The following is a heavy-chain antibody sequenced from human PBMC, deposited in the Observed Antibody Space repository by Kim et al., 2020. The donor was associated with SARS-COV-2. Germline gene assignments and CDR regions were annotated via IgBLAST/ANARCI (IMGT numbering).Heavy chain of an antibody. CDR1: GGSISSYY. J-gene: IGHJ5*02. V-gene: IGHV4-59*13. D-gene: IGHD3-22*01. Sequence: SETLSLTCTVSGGSISSYYWSWIRQPPGKGLEWIGYIYYSGSTNYNPSLKSRVTISVDTSKNQFSLKLSSVTAADTAVYYCARDYYDSSGSGWFDPWGQGTLVTVSS. CDR2: IYYSGST. CDR3: ARDYYDSSGSGWFDP.